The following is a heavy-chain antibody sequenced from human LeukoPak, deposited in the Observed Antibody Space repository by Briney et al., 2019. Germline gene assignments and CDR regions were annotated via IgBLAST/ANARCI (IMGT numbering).Heavy chain of an antibody. J-gene: IGHJ4*02. CDR1: GFTFSRYW. D-gene: IGHD3-10*01. V-gene: IGHV3-7*01. CDR2: INQAGSEK. CDR3: ARVTPGGVGSFDY. Sequence: GGSLRLSRAASGFTFSRYWMSWVRQAAGKGVEWVADINQAGSEKFYVDSVKGRSTISRDNAKISLYLQMNSLRAEDTAVYYCARVTPGGVGSFDYWGQGTLVTVSS.